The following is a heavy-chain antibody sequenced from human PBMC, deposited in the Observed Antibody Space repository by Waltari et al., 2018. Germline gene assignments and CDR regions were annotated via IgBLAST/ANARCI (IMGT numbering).Heavy chain of an antibody. Sequence: EVQLVESGGGLVKSGGSLRLSCAASGFTFSLYWMTWVRQAPGKGLEWGANIKQDESEGYYVDSVKGRVTISRDNAKNSLYLQMHSLRVEDTALYYCARIRVGTVTTPFDYWGQGTLVTVSS. J-gene: IGHJ4*02. D-gene: IGHD4-17*01. CDR2: IKQDESEG. CDR1: GFTFSLYW. CDR3: ARIRVGTVTTPFDY. V-gene: IGHV3-7*01.